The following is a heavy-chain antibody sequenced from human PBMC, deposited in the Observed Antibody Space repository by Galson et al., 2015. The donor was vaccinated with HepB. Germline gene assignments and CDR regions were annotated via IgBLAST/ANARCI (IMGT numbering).Heavy chain of an antibody. J-gene: IGHJ4*02. CDR3: ARALRHGGFFDY. D-gene: IGHD4-23*01. CDR1: GFTVSSNH. CDR2: IYSGGNT. Sequence: SLRLSCAASGFTVSSNHMTWVRQAPGKGLEWVSVIYSGGNTYYADSVKGRFTISRDNSKNTLYLQMNSLRAEDTAVYFCARALRHGGFFDYWGQGALVTVSS. V-gene: IGHV3-66*02.